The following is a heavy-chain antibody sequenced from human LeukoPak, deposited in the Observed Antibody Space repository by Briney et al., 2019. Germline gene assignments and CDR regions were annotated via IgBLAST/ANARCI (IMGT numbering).Heavy chain of an antibody. J-gene: IGHJ4*02. CDR2: IYTSGST. D-gene: IGHD3-22*01. V-gene: IGHV4-61*02. Sequence: PSDTLSLTCTVSGGSISSGSYYWSWIRQPPGKGLVWIGRIYTSGSTNYNPSLKSRVTISVDTSKNQFSLKLSSVTAADTAVYYCARGSSYDSSGYQYWGQGTLVTVSS. CDR1: GGSISSGSYY. CDR3: ARGSSYDSSGYQY.